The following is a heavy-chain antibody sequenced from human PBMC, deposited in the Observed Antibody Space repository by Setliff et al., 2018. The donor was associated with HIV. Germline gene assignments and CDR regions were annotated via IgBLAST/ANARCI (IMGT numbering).Heavy chain of an antibody. J-gene: IGHJ4*02. CDR2: IYPNEDRT. V-gene: IGHV1-46*01. D-gene: IGHD1-26*01. CDR1: GYTFTSYY. CDR3: AREPSGSGHYFYFDY. Sequence: ASVKVSCKASGYTFTSYYIHWVRQAPGQGLEWMGIIYPNEDRTTYAQEFQGRVTMTRDTSTSTVYMELSSLRSEDTAVYYCAREPSGSGHYFYFDYWGQGTLVTVSS.